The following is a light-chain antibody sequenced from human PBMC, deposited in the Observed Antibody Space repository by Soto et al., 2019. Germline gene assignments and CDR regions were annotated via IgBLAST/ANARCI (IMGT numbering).Light chain of an antibody. V-gene: IGKV1-5*01. Sequence: DIQMTQSPSTLSASVGDRVTITCRASQSISSWLAWYQQKPGKAPKLLIYDASSLESGAPSRFSGSGSGTEYTLTISSLQPDDFATYYCQHYNSYSPRTFGQGTKVEIK. CDR3: QHYNSYSPRT. CDR2: DAS. CDR1: QSISSW. J-gene: IGKJ1*01.